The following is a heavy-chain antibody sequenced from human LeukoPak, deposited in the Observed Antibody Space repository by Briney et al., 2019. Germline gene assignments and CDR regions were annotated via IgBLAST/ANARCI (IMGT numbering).Heavy chain of an antibody. Sequence: ASVKVSCKASGYTFTSYYMHWVRQAPGQGLEWMGIINPSGGSTSYAQKFQGRVTMTRDTPTSTVYMELSSLRSEDTAVYYCARHAYCGGDCYSGDAFDIWGQGTMVTVSS. D-gene: IGHD2-21*02. CDR3: ARHAYCGGDCYSGDAFDI. V-gene: IGHV1-46*01. CDR1: GYTFTSYY. J-gene: IGHJ3*02. CDR2: INPSGGST.